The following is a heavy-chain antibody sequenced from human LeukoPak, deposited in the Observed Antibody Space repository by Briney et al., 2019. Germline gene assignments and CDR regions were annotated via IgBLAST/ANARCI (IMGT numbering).Heavy chain of an antibody. CDR1: GGSFSGYY. CDR3: ARGSGSGWYIKGQNYFDY. CDR2: INHSGST. Sequence: PSETLSLTCAVYGGSFSGYYWSWIRQPPGKGLEWLGEINHSGSTNYNPSLKSRVTISVDTSKNQFSLKLSSVTAADTAVYYCARGSGSGWYIKGQNYFDYWGQGTLVTVSS. J-gene: IGHJ4*02. D-gene: IGHD6-19*01. V-gene: IGHV4-34*01.